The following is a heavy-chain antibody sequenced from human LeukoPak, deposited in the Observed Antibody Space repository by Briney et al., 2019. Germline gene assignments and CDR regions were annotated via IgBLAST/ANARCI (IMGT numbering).Heavy chain of an antibody. D-gene: IGHD2-8*01. Sequence: PGRSLRLSCAASGFAFSSYGMHWARQAPGKGLEWVAVISYDGSEKYYADSVKGRFTISRDNSKNTLYLQMNSLRAEDTAVYYCGKDREWWSPLDYWGQGTLVTVSS. CDR3: GKDREWWSPLDY. V-gene: IGHV3-30*18. CDR2: ISYDGSEK. J-gene: IGHJ4*02. CDR1: GFAFSSYG.